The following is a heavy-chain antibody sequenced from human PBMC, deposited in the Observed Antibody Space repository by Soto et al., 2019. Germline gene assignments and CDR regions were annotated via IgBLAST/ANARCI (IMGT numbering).Heavy chain of an antibody. CDR1: GFPLGPYG. J-gene: IGHJ4*02. Sequence: VQLLESGGGWLQPGGARRLSFVVSGFPLGPYGGTWVRQVPGKGLEWVSGFSGGSGTTHYRYSVKGRFTISRDDPRSTVYLQMNSLGVDDTAVYYCTRWNGYGDHWGRGTLVTVSS. CDR2: FSGGSGTT. D-gene: IGHD1-1*01. V-gene: IGHV3-23*01. CDR3: TRWNGYGDH.